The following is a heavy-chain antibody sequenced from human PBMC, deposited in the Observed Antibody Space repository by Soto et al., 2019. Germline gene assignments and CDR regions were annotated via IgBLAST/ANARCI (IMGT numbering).Heavy chain of an antibody. J-gene: IGHJ4*02. CDR3: ASGRCGGDCYAFDY. CDR2: ISGSGGST. V-gene: IGHV3-23*01. D-gene: IGHD2-21*02. CDR1: GFTFSSYA. Sequence: VWSLRLSCAASGFTFSSYAMSWVRQAPGKGLEWVSAISGSGGSTYYADSVKGRFTISRDNSKNTLYLQMNSLRAEDTAVYYCASGRCGGDCYAFDYWGQGTLVTVSS.